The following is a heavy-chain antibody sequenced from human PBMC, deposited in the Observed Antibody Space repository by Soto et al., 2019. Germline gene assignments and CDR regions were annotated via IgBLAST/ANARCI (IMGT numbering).Heavy chain of an antibody. V-gene: IGHV3-74*01. J-gene: IGHJ6*02. CDR2: INNDGSTT. Sequence: QPGGSLRLSCAASGFPFSTYWMHWVRQAPGKGPVWVSRINNDGSTTRYADSVKGRFTISRDNAKNTLYLQMNSLGAEDTAVYYCASQGLYYYCLDVWGQVTTVTVPS. CDR3: ASQGLYYYCLDV. CDR1: GFPFSTYW.